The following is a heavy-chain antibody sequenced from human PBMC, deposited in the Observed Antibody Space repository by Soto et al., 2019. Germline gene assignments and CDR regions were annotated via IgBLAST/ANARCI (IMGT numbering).Heavy chain of an antibody. J-gene: IGHJ6*03. D-gene: IGHD2-2*01. Sequence: ASVKVSCKASGYTFTSYGISWVRQAPGQGLEWMGCISAYNGNTNYAQKLQGRVTMTTDTSTSTAYMELRSLRSDDTAVYYCARMWGYCSSTSSVLSRCYMDVWGKGTTVTVSS. CDR2: ISAYNGNT. V-gene: IGHV1-18*01. CDR3: ARMWGYCSSTSSVLSRCYMDV. CDR1: GYTFTSYG.